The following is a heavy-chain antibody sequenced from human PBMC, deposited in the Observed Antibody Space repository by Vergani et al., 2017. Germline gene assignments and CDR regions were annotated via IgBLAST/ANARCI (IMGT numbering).Heavy chain of an antibody. D-gene: IGHD6-13*01. Sequence: QVQLVESGGGLVKPGGSLRLSCAASGFTFSDYYMSWIRQAPGKGLEWVSYISSSGSTIYYEDSVKGRFTIARDNAKNSLYLQMNSLRAVDTAVYYCAGEAWRSSSWYYYYYYYGMDVWGQGTTVTVSS. CDR3: AGEAWRSSSWYYYYYYYGMDV. CDR2: ISSSGSTI. CDR1: GFTFSDYY. V-gene: IGHV3-11*01. J-gene: IGHJ6*01.